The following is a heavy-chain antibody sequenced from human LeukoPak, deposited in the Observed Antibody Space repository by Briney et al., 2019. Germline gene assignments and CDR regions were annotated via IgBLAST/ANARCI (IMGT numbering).Heavy chain of an antibody. CDR1: GGSISSGSYY. V-gene: IGHV4-61*02. Sequence: SETLSLTCTVSGGSISSGSYYWSWIRQPAGKGLEWIGRIYTSGSTNYNPSLKSRVTISVDTSKNQFSLKLSSVTAADTAVYYCAREMAGYSYGNNWFDPWGQGTLVTVSS. CDR3: AREMAGYSYGNNWFDP. J-gene: IGHJ5*02. D-gene: IGHD5-18*01. CDR2: IYTSGST.